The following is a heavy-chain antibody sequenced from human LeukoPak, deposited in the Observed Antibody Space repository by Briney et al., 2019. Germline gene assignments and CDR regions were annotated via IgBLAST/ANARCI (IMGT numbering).Heavy chain of an antibody. Sequence: SVKVSCEASGGTFSSYAISWVRQAPGQGLEWMGRIIPILGTANYAQKFQGRVTITADKSTSTAYMELSSLRSEDTAVYYCARSDYCTNGVCYTPFDYWGQGTLVTVSS. CDR3: ARSDYCTNGVCYTPFDY. D-gene: IGHD2-8*01. V-gene: IGHV1-69*04. CDR2: IIPILGTA. CDR1: GGTFSSYA. J-gene: IGHJ4*02.